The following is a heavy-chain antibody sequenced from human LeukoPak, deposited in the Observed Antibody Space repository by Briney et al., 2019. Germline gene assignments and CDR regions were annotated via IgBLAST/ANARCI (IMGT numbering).Heavy chain of an antibody. CDR3: GRLGQGINWFDS. CDR1: GFTFSVYW. V-gene: IGHV3-74*01. CDR2: LNTDGIST. Sequence: GGSLRLSCAASGFTFSVYWMHWVPDAPGRGLVWVSRLNTDGISTNYADSVKGRFTISRDNAKNTVCLQMNSLRAEDTAVYYCGRLGQGINWFDSWGQGTLVTVSS. D-gene: IGHD3/OR15-3a*01. J-gene: IGHJ5*01.